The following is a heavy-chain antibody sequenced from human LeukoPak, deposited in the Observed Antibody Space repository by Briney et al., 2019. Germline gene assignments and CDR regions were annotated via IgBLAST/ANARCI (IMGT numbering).Heavy chain of an antibody. CDR2: IWYDGSNK. CDR3: AKGNGNVVPATYYMDV. D-gene: IGHD2-2*01. J-gene: IGHJ6*03. V-gene: IGHV3-33*06. CDR1: GFTFSSYA. Sequence: GRSLRLSCAASGFTFSSYAMHWVRQAPGKGLEWVAVIWYDGSNKYYADSVKGRFTISRDNSKNTLYLQMNSLRAEDTAVYYCAKGNGNVVPATYYMDVWGKGTTVTVSS.